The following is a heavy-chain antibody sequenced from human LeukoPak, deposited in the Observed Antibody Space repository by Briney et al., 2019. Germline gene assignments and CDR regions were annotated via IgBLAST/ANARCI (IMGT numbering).Heavy chain of an antibody. V-gene: IGHV3-30*02. CDR1: GFTFSSYG. J-gene: IGHJ3*01. Sequence: SGGSLRLSCAASGFTFSSYGMHWVRQAPGKGLEWVPFIRPDASKEYHADSVKGRFIISRDNSKKILYLQMNSLRVEDTAMYYCAKEAGLFDVWGQGAMVIVSS. CDR2: IRPDASKE. CDR3: AKEAGLFDV.